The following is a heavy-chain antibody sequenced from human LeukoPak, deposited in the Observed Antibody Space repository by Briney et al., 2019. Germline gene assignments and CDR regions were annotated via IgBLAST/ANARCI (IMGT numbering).Heavy chain of an antibody. V-gene: IGHV4-39*01. CDR1: GRSVSSRSYY. CDR2: IYNSGST. Sequence: SETLSLTCTVSGRSVSSRSYYWGWIRQPPGKGLEWFGSIYNSGSTHYNPSVKSRVTLPVDTPHTQVSLRFSSVTAAETAVYYCASRMPVRLFVYWGEGTLVTVA. D-gene: IGHD1-14*01. CDR3: ASRMPVRLFVY. J-gene: IGHJ4*02.